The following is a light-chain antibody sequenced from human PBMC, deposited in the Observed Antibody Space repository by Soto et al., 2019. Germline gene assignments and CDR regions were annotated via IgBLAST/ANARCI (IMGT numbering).Light chain of an antibody. V-gene: IGLV7-43*01. CDR3: LLYYGGAQV. CDR2: STS. CDR1: TGAVTSGFY. Sequence: QAVVTQEPSLTVSPGGTVTLTCASNTGAVTSGFYPNWFQQKPGQAPRGLIYSTSKRHSWTPARFSGSLLGGQAALTLSGMQPEDEADYYCLLYYGGAQVFGGGTKLTVL. J-gene: IGLJ2*01.